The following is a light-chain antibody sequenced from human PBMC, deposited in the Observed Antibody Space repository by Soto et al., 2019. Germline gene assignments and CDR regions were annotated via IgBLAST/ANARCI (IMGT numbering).Light chain of an antibody. J-gene: IGKJ3*01. CDR1: QGIRNF. CDR2: AAS. CDR3: QMYSSVPV. V-gene: IGKV1-27*01. Sequence: DIQMTQSPTSLSASVGDRVTITCRASQGIRNFVAWYQQKPGKAPKLLIYAASTLQSGVPSRFSGSGSGTDFTLPINSLQPEDVATYSWQMYSSVPVFGPGTKVEIK.